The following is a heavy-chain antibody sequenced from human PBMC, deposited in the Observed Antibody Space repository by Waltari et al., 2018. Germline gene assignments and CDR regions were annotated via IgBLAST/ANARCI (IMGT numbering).Heavy chain of an antibody. J-gene: IGHJ5*02. Sequence: QVQLQESGPGLVKPSETLSLTCTVSGGSISSHYWSWIRQPPGKGLEWIGYIYYSGTTSYNPSLKSRVTISVDTSKNQFSLKVGSVTAADTAVYYCAKNSEPPWFDPWGQGALVTVSS. CDR2: IYYSGTT. V-gene: IGHV4-59*11. CDR3: AKNSEPPWFDP. CDR1: GGSISSHY.